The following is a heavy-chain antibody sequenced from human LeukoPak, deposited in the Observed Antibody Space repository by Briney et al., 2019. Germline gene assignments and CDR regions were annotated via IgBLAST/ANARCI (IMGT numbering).Heavy chain of an antibody. Sequence: PGGSLRLSCAASGFTFSSHWMTWVRQAPGKGLEWVAKIKQDGSEKYYVDSVKGRFTISRDNAKNSLFLQMNSLRPEDTAVYYCGRELFNNYPIDYWGQGTLLTVSS. J-gene: IGHJ4*02. D-gene: IGHD4-11*01. CDR1: GFTFSSHW. V-gene: IGHV3-7*01. CDR3: GRELFNNYPIDY. CDR2: IKQDGSEK.